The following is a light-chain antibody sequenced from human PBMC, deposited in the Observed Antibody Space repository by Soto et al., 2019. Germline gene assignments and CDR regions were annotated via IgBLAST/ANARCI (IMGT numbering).Light chain of an antibody. J-gene: IGKJ4*01. Sequence: DIQMTQSPSTLSASVGDRVTSTCRASQSISSWLAWYQQKPGKAPKLLIYKASSLEGGVPSRFSGSGSGTDFTLTISSLQPDDFATYYCQQYHSYSLTFGGGNKVDIQ. CDR1: QSISSW. V-gene: IGKV1-5*03. CDR3: QQYHSYSLT. CDR2: KAS.